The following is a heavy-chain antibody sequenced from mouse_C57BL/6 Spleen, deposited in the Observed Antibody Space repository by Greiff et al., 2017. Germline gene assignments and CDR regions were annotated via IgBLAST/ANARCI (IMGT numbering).Heavy chain of an antibody. Sequence: EVKLVESGGGLVKPGGSLKLSCAASGFTFSDYGMHWVRQAPEKGLEWVAYISSGSSTIYYADTVKGRFTISRDNAKNTLFLQMTSLRSEDTAMYYCARWGNWGYWGQGTTLTVSS. CDR1: GFTFSDYG. D-gene: IGHD4-1*01. CDR3: ARWGNWGY. V-gene: IGHV5-17*01. CDR2: ISSGSSTI. J-gene: IGHJ2*01.